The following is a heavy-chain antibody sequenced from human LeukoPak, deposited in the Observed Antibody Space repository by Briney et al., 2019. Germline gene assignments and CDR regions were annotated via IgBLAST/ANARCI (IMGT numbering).Heavy chain of an antibody. CDR1: GGSISTYY. J-gene: IGHJ5*02. Sequence: SETLSLTCTVSGGSISTYYWSWIRQPPGKGLEWIGYIYYSGSTNYNPSLKSRVTISVDTSKNQFSLKLSSVTAADTAVYYCARDVGLGLVPAANFDPWGQGTLVTVSS. CDR2: IYYSGST. V-gene: IGHV4-59*01. CDR3: ARDVGLGLVPAANFDP. D-gene: IGHD2-2*01.